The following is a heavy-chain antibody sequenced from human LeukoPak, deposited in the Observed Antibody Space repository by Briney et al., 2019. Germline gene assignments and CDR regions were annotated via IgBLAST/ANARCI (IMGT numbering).Heavy chain of an antibody. Sequence: GASVKVSCKAAGYTLTGYYMHWVRQAPGQGLEWMGWINPNSGGTSYAQKFQGRVTMTRDTSISTAYMELSRLRSDDTAVYYCARGRCSSRSCYLFDYWGQGTLATVSS. D-gene: IGHD2-2*01. CDR1: GYTLTGYY. CDR3: ARGRCSSRSCYLFDY. J-gene: IGHJ4*02. V-gene: IGHV1-2*02. CDR2: INPNSGGT.